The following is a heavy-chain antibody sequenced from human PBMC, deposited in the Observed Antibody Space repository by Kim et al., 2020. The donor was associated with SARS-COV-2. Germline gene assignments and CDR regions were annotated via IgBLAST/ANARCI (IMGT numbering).Heavy chain of an antibody. Sequence: SETLSLTCAVYGGSFSGYYWSWIRQPPGKGLEWIGEINHSGSTNYNPSLKSRVTISVDTSKNQFSLKLSSVTAADTAVYYCARGRESIFWSGYYTGRSGGAHFDYWGQGTLVTVSS. V-gene: IGHV4-34*01. J-gene: IGHJ4*02. CDR2: INHSGST. CDR1: GGSFSGYY. D-gene: IGHD3-3*01. CDR3: ARGRESIFWSGYYTGRSGGAHFDY.